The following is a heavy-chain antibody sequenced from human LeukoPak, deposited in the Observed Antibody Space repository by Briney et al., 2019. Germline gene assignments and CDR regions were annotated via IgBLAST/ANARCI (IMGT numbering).Heavy chain of an antibody. Sequence: ASVKVSCKASGYTFTSYGISWVRQAPGQGLEWMGWISAYNGNTNYALKLQGRVTMTTDTSTSTAYMELRSLRSDDTAVYYCARGELYYDILTGYYMDFDYWGQGTLVTVSS. CDR2: ISAYNGNT. J-gene: IGHJ4*02. CDR3: ARGELYYDILTGYYMDFDY. CDR1: GYTFTSYG. V-gene: IGHV1-18*01. D-gene: IGHD3-9*01.